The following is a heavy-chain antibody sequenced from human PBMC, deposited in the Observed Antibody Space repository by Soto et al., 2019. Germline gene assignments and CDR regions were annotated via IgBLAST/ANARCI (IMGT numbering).Heavy chain of an antibody. J-gene: IGHJ6*02. CDR2: IGAADDP. CDR3: ARAYTGQLPRRGDYYYALDV. CDR1: RFFFNDYD. V-gene: IGHV3-13*05. Sequence: GILSLYCIGSRFFFNDYDMHWVDQVRGTGLVWVLAIGAADDPYYSVSVKGRFIISRDNAQKSLYLQMNNLRAADTAVYFCARAYTGQLPRRGDYYYALDVGGQGTLVTVSS. D-gene: IGHD2-2*01.